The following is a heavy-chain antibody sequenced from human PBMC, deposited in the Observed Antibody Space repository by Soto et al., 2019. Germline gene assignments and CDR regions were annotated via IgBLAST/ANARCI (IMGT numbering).Heavy chain of an antibody. V-gene: IGHV1-18*04. D-gene: IGHD2-15*01. CDR2: ISAYNGNT. CDR3: ARTYCSGGSCSGGFAY. Sequence: GASVKVSGKASGYTFTSYGISWVRQAPGQGREWMGWISAYNGNTNYAQKLQGRVTMTTDTSPSTAYMELRSLRSDDTAVYYCARTYCSGGSCSGGFAYGGQGTLVTVSS. CDR1: GYTFTSYG. J-gene: IGHJ1*01.